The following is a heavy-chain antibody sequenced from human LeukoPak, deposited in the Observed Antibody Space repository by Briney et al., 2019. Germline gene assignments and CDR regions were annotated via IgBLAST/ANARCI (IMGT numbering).Heavy chain of an antibody. CDR2: MNPSSGGT. CDR1: GYTFSGYF. J-gene: IGHJ4*02. CDR3: ARLGSTRGGDY. V-gene: IGHV1-2*02. Sequence: VASVKVSFKPSGYTFSGYFMHWVRQAPGQGLEWMGWMNPSSGGTSYAQKFQARVTMTRDTSISTAYMELSRLRSDDTAVYYCARLGSTRGGDYWGQGTLVTVSS. D-gene: IGHD2-15*01.